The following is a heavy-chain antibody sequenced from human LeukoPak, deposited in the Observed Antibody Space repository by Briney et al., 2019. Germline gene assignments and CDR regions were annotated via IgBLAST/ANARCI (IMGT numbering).Heavy chain of an antibody. CDR1: GFSVSNNH. CDR3: TRDPVTYCGGDC. CDR2: LFSGAST. J-gene: IGHJ4*02. D-gene: IGHD2-21*01. Sequence: GGSLRLSCGVSGFSVSNNHMSWVRQAPGKGLEWLSVLFSGASTNYADSVKGRFTISRDQSKNTLFLQMNNLRVEDTAVYYCTRDPVTYCGGDCWGQGTLVTVSS. V-gene: IGHV3-53*01.